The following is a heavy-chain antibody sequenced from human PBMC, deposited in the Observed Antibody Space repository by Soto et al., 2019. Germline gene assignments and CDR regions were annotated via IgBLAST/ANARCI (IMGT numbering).Heavy chain of an antibody. CDR1: GYTFTRYG. CDR2: ISGYNGDT. CDR3: AKNGQPPYYYYGLDV. Sequence: GHLVQSEAEVKKSGASVKVSCKASGYTFTRYGISWVRQAPGQGLEWMGWISGYNGDTNYAREFQGRVSMTIDTSXTTAYMELRSLTSDDTAVYYCAKNGQPPYYYYGLDVWGQGTKVTVSS. V-gene: IGHV1-18*01. D-gene: IGHD2-8*01. J-gene: IGHJ6*02.